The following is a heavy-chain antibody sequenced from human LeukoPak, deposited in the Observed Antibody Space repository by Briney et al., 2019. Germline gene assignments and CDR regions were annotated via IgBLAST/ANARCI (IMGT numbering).Heavy chain of an antibody. D-gene: IGHD3-9*01. CDR2: INPSGGST. Sequence: GASVKVSCKASGYTFTGYYMHWVRQAPGQGLEWMGIINPSGGSTSYAQKFQGRVTMTRDTSTSTVYMELSSLRSEDTAVYYCARDRTFVSGGTNYDILTGYYGIDYWGQGTLVTVSS. J-gene: IGHJ4*02. CDR1: GYTFTGYY. V-gene: IGHV1-46*01. CDR3: ARDRTFVSGGTNYDILTGYYGIDY.